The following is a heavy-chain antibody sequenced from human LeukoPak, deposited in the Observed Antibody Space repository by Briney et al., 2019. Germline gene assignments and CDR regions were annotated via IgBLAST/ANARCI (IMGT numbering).Heavy chain of an antibody. CDR1: GYSISSGYY. V-gene: IGHV4-38-2*02. J-gene: IGHJ5*02. D-gene: IGHD3-10*01. Sequence: PSETLSLTCTVSGYSISSGYYWGWIRQPPGKGLEWSGSFFHSGNTYYNPSLKSRVAISVDTSKNQFSLKLSSVTAADTAVYYCARRPYGSGRGWFDPWGQGTLVTVSS. CDR2: FFHSGNT. CDR3: ARRPYGSGRGWFDP.